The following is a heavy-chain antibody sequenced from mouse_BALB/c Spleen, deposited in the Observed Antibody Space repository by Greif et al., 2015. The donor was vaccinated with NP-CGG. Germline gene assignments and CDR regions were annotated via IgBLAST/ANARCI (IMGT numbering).Heavy chain of an antibody. CDR3: ARNRYGRYAMDY. J-gene: IGHJ4*01. Sequence: VKLQESGPGLVQPSQSLSITCTVSGFSLTSYGVHWVRQSPGKGLEWLGVIWGGGSTDYNAAFISRLSISKDNSKSQVFFKMNSLQANDTAIYYCARNRYGRYAMDYWGQGTSVTVSS. V-gene: IGHV2-2*02. CDR2: IWGGGST. CDR1: GFSLTSYG. D-gene: IGHD2-1*01.